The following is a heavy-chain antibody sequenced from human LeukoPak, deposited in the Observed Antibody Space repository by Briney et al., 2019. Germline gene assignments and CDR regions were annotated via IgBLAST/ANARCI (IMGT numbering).Heavy chain of an antibody. CDR1: GFTFSSYW. CDR3: ARAGGPHCFDY. CDR2: IKQDGSEK. J-gene: IGHJ4*02. D-gene: IGHD2-15*01. Sequence: GGSLRLSCAASGFTFSSYWMSWVRQAPGKGLVWVANIKQDGSEKYYVDSVKGRFTISRDNAKNSLYLQMNSLRAEDTAVYYCARAGGPHCFDYWGQGTLVTVSS. V-gene: IGHV3-7*01.